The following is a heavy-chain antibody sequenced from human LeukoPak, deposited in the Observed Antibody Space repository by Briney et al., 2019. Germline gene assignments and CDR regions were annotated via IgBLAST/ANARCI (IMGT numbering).Heavy chain of an antibody. D-gene: IGHD3-16*01. CDR2: IYYSGSA. CDR3: ARETSQKGAHYMDV. J-gene: IGHJ6*03. Sequence: SETLSLTCTVSGGSISSYYWSWIRQPPGKGLEWIGYIYYSGSANYNPSLKSRVTISVDTSKNQFSLKLSSVTAADTAVYYCARETSQKGAHYMDVWGKGTTVTISS. CDR1: GGSISSYY. V-gene: IGHV4-59*01.